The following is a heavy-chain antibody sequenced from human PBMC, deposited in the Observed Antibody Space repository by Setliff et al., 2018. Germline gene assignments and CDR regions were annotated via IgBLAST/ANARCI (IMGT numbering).Heavy chain of an antibody. CDR3: TRFGDRNGVGI. V-gene: IGHV3-20*01. D-gene: IGHD2-8*01. Sequence: GSLRLSCAASGFTFDKHGMNWVRQAPGKGLEWISTINWDGKTTAYADSVKGRFTISRDNANKFLYLHMNSLRDEDTALYHCTRFGDRNGVGIWGQGTMVTVSS. J-gene: IGHJ3*02. CDR1: GFTFDKHG. CDR2: INWDGKTT.